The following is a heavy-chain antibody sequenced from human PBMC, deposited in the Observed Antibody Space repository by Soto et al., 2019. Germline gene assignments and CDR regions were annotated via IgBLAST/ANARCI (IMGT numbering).Heavy chain of an antibody. J-gene: IGHJ4*02. D-gene: IGHD6-13*01. Sequence: SETLSLTCAVYGGSFSGYYWSWIRQPPGKGLEWIGEINHSGSTNYNPSLKSRVTISVDTSKNQFSLKLSSVTAADTAVYYCARGLELSPPAAGTVARSDWGQGTLVTVSS. V-gene: IGHV4-34*01. CDR1: GGSFSGYY. CDR2: INHSGST. CDR3: ARGLELSPPAAGTVARSD.